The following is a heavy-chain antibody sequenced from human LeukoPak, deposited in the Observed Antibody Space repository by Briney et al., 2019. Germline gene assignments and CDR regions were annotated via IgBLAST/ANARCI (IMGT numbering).Heavy chain of an antibody. D-gene: IGHD6-19*01. CDR1: GGSISSDSYY. CDR3: ASLAGAGLSEGY. CDR2: IYYSGST. Sequence: PSETLSLTCTVSGGSISSDSYYWAWIRQPPGKGLEWIASIYYSGSTYYNPSLKSRVTISVDTSRNQFSLELSSVTAADTAVYYCASLAGAGLSEGYWGQGTLVVVSS. J-gene: IGHJ4*02. V-gene: IGHV4-39*01.